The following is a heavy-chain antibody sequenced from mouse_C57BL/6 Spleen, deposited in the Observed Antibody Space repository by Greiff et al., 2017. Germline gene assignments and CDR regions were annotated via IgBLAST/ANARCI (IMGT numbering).Heavy chain of an antibody. D-gene: IGHD1-1*01. J-gene: IGHJ4*01. CDR2: ISSGSSTI. CDR3: ARPLITTVVASYYYAMDY. Sequence: EVHLVESGGGLVKPGGSLKLSCAASGFTFSDYGMHWVRQAPEKGLEWVAYISSGSSTIYYADTVKGRFTISRDNAKNTLFLQMTSLRSEDTAMYYCARPLITTVVASYYYAMDYWGQGTSVTVSS. CDR1: GFTFSDYG. V-gene: IGHV5-17*01.